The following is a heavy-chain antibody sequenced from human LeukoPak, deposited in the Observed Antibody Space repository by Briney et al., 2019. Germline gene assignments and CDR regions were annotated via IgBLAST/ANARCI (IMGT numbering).Heavy chain of an antibody. D-gene: IGHD4-17*01. J-gene: IGHJ4*02. CDR3: ARVGATVTTFDY. CDR2: ISYDGSNK. CDR1: GFTFSSYG. Sequence: PGRSLRLSCAASGFTFSSYGMHWVRQAPGKGLEWVAVISYDGSNKYYADSVKGRFTISRDNSKNSLYLQMNSLRAEDTAVYYCARVGATVTTFDYWGQGTLVTVSS. V-gene: IGHV3-30*03.